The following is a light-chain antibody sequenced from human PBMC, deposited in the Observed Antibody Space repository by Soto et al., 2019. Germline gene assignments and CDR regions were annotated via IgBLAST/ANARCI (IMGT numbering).Light chain of an antibody. V-gene: IGKV2D-29*02. CDR1: QRLLHITGETF. J-gene: IGKJ5*01. CDR2: EVS. Sequence: DVVMPQTPLSLSVAPGPPASISCKSSQRLLHITGETFLFWSLQKPGQSPQLLIYEVSTRVSGVPDRGRGSGSGTDFTLEISRVETDDGGIYYCMQSTQRPPTCGQGTRLGIE. CDR3: MQSTQRPPT.